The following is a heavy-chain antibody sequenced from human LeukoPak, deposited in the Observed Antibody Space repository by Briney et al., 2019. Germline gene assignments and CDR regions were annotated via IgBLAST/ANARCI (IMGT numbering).Heavy chain of an antibody. V-gene: IGHV1-8*03. D-gene: IGHD3-3*01. Sequence: ASVKVSCKASGYTFTSYDINWVRQATGQGLEWMGWMNPNSGNTGYAQKFQGRVTITRYTSISTAYMELSSLRSEDTAVYYCARAYYDFWSGYYKGPFDYWGQGTLVTVSS. CDR1: GYTFTSYD. CDR3: ARAYYDFWSGYYKGPFDY. CDR2: MNPNSGNT. J-gene: IGHJ4*02.